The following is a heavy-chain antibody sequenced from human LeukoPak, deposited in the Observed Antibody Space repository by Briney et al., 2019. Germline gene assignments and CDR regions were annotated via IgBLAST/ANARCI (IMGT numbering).Heavy chain of an antibody. D-gene: IGHD1-26*01. CDR3: ARVGYSSGKYYFFDY. CDR2: IRSKAYGGTS. V-gene: IGHV3-49*04. Sequence: PGGSLRLSCTTSGFIFSDYAVSWVRQAPGKGLEWVGFIRSKAYGGTSDYAASLKGRFTISRDDSRSIAYLQMNSLQTEDTAVYYCARVGYSSGKYYFFDYWGQGTLVTVSS. CDR1: GFIFSDYA. J-gene: IGHJ4*02.